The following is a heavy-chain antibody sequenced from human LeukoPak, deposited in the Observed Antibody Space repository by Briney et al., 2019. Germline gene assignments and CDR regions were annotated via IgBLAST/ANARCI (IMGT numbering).Heavy chain of an antibody. CDR1: GFTFSNYA. CDR3: ARTTVVSPRAFDY. CDR2: VSYDGSNK. Sequence: PGGSLRLSCAASGFTFSNYAMHWVRQAPGKGLEWVAVVSYDGSNKYYADSVKGRFTISRDNSKNTLYLQMNSLRAEDTAVYYCARTTVVSPRAFDYWGQGTLVTVSS. D-gene: IGHD4-23*01. V-gene: IGHV3-30-3*01. J-gene: IGHJ4*02.